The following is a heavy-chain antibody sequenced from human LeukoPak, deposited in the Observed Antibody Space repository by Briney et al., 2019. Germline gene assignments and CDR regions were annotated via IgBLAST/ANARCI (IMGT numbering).Heavy chain of an antibody. D-gene: IGHD4-17*01. CDR2: IYYSGST. CDR3: ARGDYLNWFGP. V-gene: IGHV4-59*01. Sequence: SETLSLTYTVSGGSISSYYWSWIRQPPGKGLEWIGYIYYSGSTNYNPSLKSRVTISVDTSKNQFSLKLSSVTAADTAVYYCARGDYLNWFGPWGQGTLVTVSS. CDR1: GGSISSYY. J-gene: IGHJ5*02.